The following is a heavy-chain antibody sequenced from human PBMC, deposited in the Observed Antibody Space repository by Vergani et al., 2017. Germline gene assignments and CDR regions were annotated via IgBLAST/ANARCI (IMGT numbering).Heavy chain of an antibody. CDR2: ISYDGSNK. D-gene: IGHD5-18*01. J-gene: IGHJ4*02. CDR1: GFTFSSYE. V-gene: IGHV3-30*01. Sequence: VQLVESGGGLVQPGGSLRLSCAASGFTFSSYEMNWVRQAPGKGLEWVAVISYDGSNKYYADSVKDRFTISRDNSKNTLYLQMNSLRAEDTAVYYCARGYSYGPPFDYWGQGTLVTVSS. CDR3: ARGYSYGPPFDY.